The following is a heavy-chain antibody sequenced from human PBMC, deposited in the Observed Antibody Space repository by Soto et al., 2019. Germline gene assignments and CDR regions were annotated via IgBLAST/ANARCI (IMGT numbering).Heavy chain of an antibody. CDR3: ARDGIGGGYYYYMDV. V-gene: IGHV4-59*01. CDR2: IYYSGST. CDR1: GGSISSYY. J-gene: IGHJ6*03. D-gene: IGHD3-16*01. Sequence: SETLSLTCTVSGGSISSYYWSWIRQPPGKGLEWIGYIYYSGSTNYNPSLKSRVTISVDTSKNQFSLKLSSVTAVDTAVYYCARDGIGGGYYYYMDVWGKGTTVTVSS.